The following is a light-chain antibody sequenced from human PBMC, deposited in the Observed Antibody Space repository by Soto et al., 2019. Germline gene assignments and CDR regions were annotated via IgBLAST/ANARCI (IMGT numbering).Light chain of an antibody. CDR2: DVS. V-gene: IGKV1-5*01. CDR3: QQYNAFYT. Sequence: DIQMTQSPSTLSGSVGDRVTITFRASQTISSWLAWYQQKPGRAPKLLIYDVSTLQSGVPSRFSGSGSETEFTLTISSLQPDDFATYYCQQYNAFYTFGQGTKVDI. CDR1: QTISSW. J-gene: IGKJ2*01.